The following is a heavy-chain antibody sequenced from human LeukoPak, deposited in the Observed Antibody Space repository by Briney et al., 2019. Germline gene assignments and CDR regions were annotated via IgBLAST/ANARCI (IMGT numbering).Heavy chain of an antibody. V-gene: IGHV3-33*08. CDR1: GFTFSSYW. CDR3: ARDSSGWYLIDY. D-gene: IGHD6-19*01. CDR2: IWYDGSNK. Sequence: GGSLRLSCAASGFTFSSYWMSWVRQAPGKGLEWVAVIWYDGSNKYYADSVKGRFTISSDNSKNTLYLQMNSLRAEDTAVYYCARDSSGWYLIDYWGQGTLVTVSS. J-gene: IGHJ4*02.